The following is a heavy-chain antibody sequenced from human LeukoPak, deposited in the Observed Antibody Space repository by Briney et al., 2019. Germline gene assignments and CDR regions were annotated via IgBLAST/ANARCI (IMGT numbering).Heavy chain of an antibody. V-gene: IGHV4-61*01. CDR1: GGSVSSGSYY. CDR2: IYYSGST. J-gene: IGHJ5*02. D-gene: IGHD2-2*01. Sequence: PSATLSLTCTVSGGSVSSGSYYWSWIRQPPGKGLEWIGYIYYSGSTNYNPSLKSRVTISVDTSKNQFSLKLSSVTAADTAVYYCARDRGSGYCSSTSCPTYNWFDPWGQGTLVTVSS. CDR3: ARDRGSGYCSSTSCPTYNWFDP.